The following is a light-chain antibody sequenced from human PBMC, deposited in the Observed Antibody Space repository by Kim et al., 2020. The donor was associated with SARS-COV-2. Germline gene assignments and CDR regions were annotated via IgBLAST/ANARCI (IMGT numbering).Light chain of an antibody. Sequence: ASVGDRVTITCRASQSSSSYLNWYQQKLGKAPKLLIYAASSLQSGVPSRFSGSGSGTDFTLTISSLQPEDFATYYCQQSYSTLITFGQGTRLEIK. CDR3: QQSYSTLIT. V-gene: IGKV1-39*01. CDR1: QSSSSY. J-gene: IGKJ5*01. CDR2: AAS.